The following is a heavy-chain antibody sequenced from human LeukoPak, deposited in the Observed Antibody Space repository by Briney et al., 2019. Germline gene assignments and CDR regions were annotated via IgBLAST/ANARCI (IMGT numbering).Heavy chain of an antibody. V-gene: IGHV3-23*01. Sequence: GGSLRLSCAASGFTFSSYAMSWVRQAPGKGLEWVSAISGSGGSTYYADSVKGRFTISRDNSKNTLYLQVNSLRAEDTAVYYCAKGPDILTGYSTIYGMDVWGQGTTVTVSS. CDR2: ISGSGGST. CDR1: GFTFSSYA. J-gene: IGHJ6*02. CDR3: AKGPDILTGYSTIYGMDV. D-gene: IGHD3-9*01.